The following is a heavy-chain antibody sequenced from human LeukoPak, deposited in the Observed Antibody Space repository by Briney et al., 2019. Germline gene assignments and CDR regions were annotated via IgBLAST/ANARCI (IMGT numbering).Heavy chain of an antibody. V-gene: IGHV3-7*01. Sequence: GGSLRLSCAASGFTFSTYSMSWVRQAPGKGLEWVANIKQDGSEKYYVDSVKGRFRISRDNAKNSLNLQLNSLRAEDTAVYYCARGRGGYSSSWLDYWGQGTLVTVSS. CDR1: GFTFSTYS. J-gene: IGHJ4*02. CDR3: ARGRGGYSSSWLDY. CDR2: IKQDGSEK. D-gene: IGHD6-13*01.